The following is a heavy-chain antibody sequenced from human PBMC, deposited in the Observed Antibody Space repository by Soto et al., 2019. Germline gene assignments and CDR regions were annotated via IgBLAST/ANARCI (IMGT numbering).Heavy chain of an antibody. Sequence: EVQLLESGGGLVQPGGSLRLSCAASGFTFSSYAMSWVRQAPGKGLEWVSAISGSGGSTYYADSVKGRFTISRDNSKNTLYLQMNSLRADDTVVYYCAKDQRRAPTSIYDYWGQGPLVTVSS. V-gene: IGHV3-23*01. J-gene: IGHJ4*02. CDR2: ISGSGGST. D-gene: IGHD5-12*01. CDR1: GFTFSSYA. CDR3: AKDQRRAPTSIYDY.